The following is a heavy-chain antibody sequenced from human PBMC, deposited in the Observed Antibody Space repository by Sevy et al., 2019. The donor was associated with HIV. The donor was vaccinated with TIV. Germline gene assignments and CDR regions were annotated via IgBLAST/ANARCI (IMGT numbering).Heavy chain of an antibody. Sequence: GGSLRISCAASGFTFSSHGMHWVRQAPGKGLEWVAVISYDGSQKYYADSIKGRFTISRDNSKNTLYLQMNSLRPEDTALYYCAKEGRPSGPRLLWFAELLYQFDFRGQGTLVTVSS. CDR3: AKEGRPSGPRLLWFAELLYQFDF. V-gene: IGHV3-30*18. CDR1: GFTFSSHG. CDR2: ISYDGSQK. D-gene: IGHD3-10*01. J-gene: IGHJ4*02.